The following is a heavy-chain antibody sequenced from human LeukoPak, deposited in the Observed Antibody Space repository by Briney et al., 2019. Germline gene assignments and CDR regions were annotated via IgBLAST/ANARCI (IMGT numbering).Heavy chain of an antibody. V-gene: IGHV1-46*01. CDR3: ARAQHNYYDSSGYYGFDY. Sequence: ASVKVSCKASGYTFTSYYMHWVRQAPGQGREWMGIINPSGGSTSYAQKFQGRVTMTRDTSTSTVYMELSSLRSEDTAVYYCARAQHNYYDSSGYYGFDYWGQGTLVTVSS. D-gene: IGHD3-22*01. CDR1: GYTFTSYY. CDR2: INPSGGST. J-gene: IGHJ4*02.